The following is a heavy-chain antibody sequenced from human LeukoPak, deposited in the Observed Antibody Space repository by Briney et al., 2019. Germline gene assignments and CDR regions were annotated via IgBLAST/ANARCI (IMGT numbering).Heavy chain of an antibody. J-gene: IGHJ5*02. Sequence: TGGSLRLSCAASGFTFSTFAMIWVRQPPGKGLEWVSSIFPSGGEIHYADSVRGRFTISRDNSKSTLSLQMNSLRAEDTAIYYCARGERHFDTLTGSYFGFFAPWGQGTQVIVSS. CDR2: IFPSGGEI. V-gene: IGHV3-23*01. CDR3: ARGERHFDTLTGSYFGFFAP. D-gene: IGHD3-9*01. CDR1: GFTFSTFA.